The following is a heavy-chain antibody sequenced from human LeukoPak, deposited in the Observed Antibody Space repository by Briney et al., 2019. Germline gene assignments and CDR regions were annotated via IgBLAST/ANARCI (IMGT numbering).Heavy chain of an antibody. CDR1: GFTFSSYS. D-gene: IGHD5-18*01. CDR3: ARGGYSYGSKAFDI. CDR2: ISSSSSYI. Sequence: GGSLRLSCAAPGFTFSSYSMNWVRQAPGKGLEWVSSISSSSSYIYYADSVKGRFTISRDNAKNSLYLQMNSLRAEDTAVYYCARGGYSYGSKAFDIWGQGTMVTVSS. V-gene: IGHV3-21*01. J-gene: IGHJ3*02.